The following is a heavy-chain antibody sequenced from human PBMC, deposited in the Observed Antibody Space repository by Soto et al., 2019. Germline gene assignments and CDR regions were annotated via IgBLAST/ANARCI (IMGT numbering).Heavy chain of an antibody. D-gene: IGHD5-18*01. CDR3: VTGGYSYGKVYYYYYYMDV. Sequence: GESLKISCKGSGYSFTSYWIGWVRQMPGKGLEWMGIVYPGDSDTRYSPSFQGQVTISADKSISTAYLQWSSLKASDTAMYYCVTGGYSYGKVYYYYYYMDVWGKGTTVTVSS. CDR2: VYPGDSDT. CDR1: GYSFTSYW. J-gene: IGHJ6*03. V-gene: IGHV5-51*01.